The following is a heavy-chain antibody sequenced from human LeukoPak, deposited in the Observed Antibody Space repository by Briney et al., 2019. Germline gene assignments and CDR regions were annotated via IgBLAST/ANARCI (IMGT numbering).Heavy chain of an antibody. Sequence: PSETLSLTCAVYGGSFSGYYWSWIRQPPGKGLEWIGEINHSGSTNYNPSLKSRVTISVDTSKNQFSLTLSSVTAADTAVYYCAXLEEDYGGNLNWFDPWGQGTLVTVSS. CDR1: GGSFSGYY. CDR3: AXLEEDYGGNLNWFDP. J-gene: IGHJ5*02. V-gene: IGHV4-34*01. D-gene: IGHD4-23*01. CDR2: INHSGST.